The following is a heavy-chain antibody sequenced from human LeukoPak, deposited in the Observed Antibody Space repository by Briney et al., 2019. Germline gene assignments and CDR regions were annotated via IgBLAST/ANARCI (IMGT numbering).Heavy chain of an antibody. CDR2: ISAYNGNT. D-gene: IGHD3-22*01. CDR1: GGTFSSYA. Sequence: ASVKVSCKASGGTFSSYAISWVRQAPGQGLEWMGWISAYNGNTNYAQKLQGRVTMTTDTSTSTAYMELRSLRSDDTAVYYCARDYESSGYYFMVDYWGQGTLVTVSS. J-gene: IGHJ4*02. CDR3: ARDYESSGYYFMVDY. V-gene: IGHV1-18*01.